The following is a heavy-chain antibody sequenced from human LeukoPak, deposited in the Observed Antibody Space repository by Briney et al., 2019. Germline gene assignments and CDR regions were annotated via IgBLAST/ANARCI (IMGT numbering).Heavy chain of an antibody. CDR2: ISNSGSYT. Sequence: GGSLGLSCAASGFTFSGYSMNWVRQAPGKGLEWVSSISNSGSYTYYVDSVKGRFFISRDNAKNSTFLQMNSLRAEDTAVYYCVRDHRRHFDWLSYFQHWGQGTLVAVSS. D-gene: IGHD3-9*01. CDR3: VRDHRRHFDWLSYFQH. J-gene: IGHJ1*01. V-gene: IGHV3-21*01. CDR1: GFTFSGYS.